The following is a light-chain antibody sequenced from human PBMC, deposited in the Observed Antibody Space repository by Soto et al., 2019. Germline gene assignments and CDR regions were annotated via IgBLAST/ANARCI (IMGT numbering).Light chain of an antibody. V-gene: IGLV2-14*01. J-gene: IGLJ2*01. CDR2: EVS. CDR1: SSDVGAYNF. Sequence: QSVLTQPASVSGSPGQSITISCTGASSDVGAYNFVSWFQQHPGKAPKLMIYEVSNRPSGVSDRFSGSKSGNTASLTISGLQADDEADYYCSSYTSISTLVFGGGTKLTVL. CDR3: SSYTSISTLV.